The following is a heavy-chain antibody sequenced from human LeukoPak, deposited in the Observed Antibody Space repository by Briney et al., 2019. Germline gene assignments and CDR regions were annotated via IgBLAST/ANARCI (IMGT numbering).Heavy chain of an antibody. J-gene: IGHJ4*02. Sequence: PSETLSLTCDVSGVSFSTYYWSSSRQSPEKGLEWIGEVNHSGYTNYNPSLKGRVTISVDPSKNQFSLKLSSVTAADTAVYYCARQLYGSDYWGQGTLVTVSS. CDR1: GVSFSTYY. V-gene: IGHV4-34*01. CDR2: VNHSGYT. CDR3: ARQLYGSDY. D-gene: IGHD4-17*01.